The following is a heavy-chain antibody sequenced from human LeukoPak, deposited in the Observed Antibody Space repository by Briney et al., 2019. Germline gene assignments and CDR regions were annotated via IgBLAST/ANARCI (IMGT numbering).Heavy chain of an antibody. CDR1: GFTFSSYG. CDR3: ARGMNSGWPFDY. CDR2: IRYDGSNK. D-gene: IGHD6-19*01. Sequence: PGGSLRLSCAASGFTFSSYGMHWVRQAPGKGLEWVAFIRYDGSNKYYADSVKGRFTISRDNSKNTLYLQMNSLRAEDTAVYYCARGMNSGWPFDYWGQGTLVTVSS. V-gene: IGHV3-30*02. J-gene: IGHJ4*02.